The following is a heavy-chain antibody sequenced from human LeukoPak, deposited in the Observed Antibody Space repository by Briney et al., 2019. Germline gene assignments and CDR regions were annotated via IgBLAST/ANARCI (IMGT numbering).Heavy chain of an antibody. J-gene: IGHJ3*02. Sequence: GGSLRLSCAASGFSVSSNFMTWVRQAPGKGLEWVSVIFSGGSTYCADSVKGRFTISRDNSKNTVYLQMNSLRVEDTAVYYCARGRRWDLLVSLIDASDIWGQGTMVTVSS. CDR3: ARGRRWDLLVSLIDASDI. CDR2: IFSGGST. D-gene: IGHD1-26*01. V-gene: IGHV3-53*01. CDR1: GFSVSSNF.